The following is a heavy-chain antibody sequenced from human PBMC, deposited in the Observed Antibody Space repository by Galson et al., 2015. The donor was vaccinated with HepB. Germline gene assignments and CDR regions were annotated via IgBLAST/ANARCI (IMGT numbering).Heavy chain of an antibody. Sequence: SLRLSCAASGFNFSTYWMTWVRQAPGKGLEWVANIKQDGGETYYLDSVKGRFTISRDNAKSSVYLQMNSLRAEDTAVYYCARISPWWGQGTLVTVSS. J-gene: IGHJ4*02. D-gene: IGHD3-3*02. CDR2: IKQDGGET. V-gene: IGHV3-7*03. CDR1: GFNFSTYW. CDR3: ARISPW.